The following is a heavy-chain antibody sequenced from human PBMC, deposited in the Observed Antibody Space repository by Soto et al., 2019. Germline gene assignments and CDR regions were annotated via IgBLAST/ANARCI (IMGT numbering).Heavy chain of an antibody. CDR2: IDPSDSYT. D-gene: IGHD2-2*02. Sequence: GEALKISCKGSAYSFTSYWISWVRQMPGKGLEWMGRIDPSDSYTNYSPSFQGHVTISADKSISTAYLQWSSLEASDTAMYYCARRSYCSSTSCYTAYYYGMDVWGQGTTVTVS. V-gene: IGHV5-10-1*01. CDR1: AYSFTSYW. CDR3: ARRSYCSSTSCYTAYYYGMDV. J-gene: IGHJ6*02.